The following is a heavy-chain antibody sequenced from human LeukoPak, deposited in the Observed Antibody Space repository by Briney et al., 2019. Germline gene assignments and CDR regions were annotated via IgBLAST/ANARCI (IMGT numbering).Heavy chain of an antibody. CDR1: GGTFSSYA. CDR3: AIAKVEGSTRFAFDI. D-gene: IGHD3-10*01. Sequence: ASVKVSCKASGGTFSSYAISWVRQAPGQGLEWMGRIIPILGIANYAQKFQGRVTITADKSTSTAYMELSSLRSEDTAVYYCAIAKVEGSTRFAFDIWGQGTMVTVSS. V-gene: IGHV1-69*04. J-gene: IGHJ3*02. CDR2: IIPILGIA.